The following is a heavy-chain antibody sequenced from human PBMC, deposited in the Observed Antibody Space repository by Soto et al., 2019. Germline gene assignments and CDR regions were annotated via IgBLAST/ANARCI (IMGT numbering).Heavy chain of an antibody. Sequence: ASVKVSCKASGYTFTSYGISWVRQAPGQGLEWMGWISAYNGNTNYAQKLQGRVTMTTDTSTSTAYMELRSLRSDDTAVYYCARIQRVGATPADFDYWGQGTLVTVSS. CDR2: ISAYNGNT. J-gene: IGHJ4*02. D-gene: IGHD1-26*01. CDR1: GYTFTSYG. V-gene: IGHV1-18*01. CDR3: ARIQRVGATPADFDY.